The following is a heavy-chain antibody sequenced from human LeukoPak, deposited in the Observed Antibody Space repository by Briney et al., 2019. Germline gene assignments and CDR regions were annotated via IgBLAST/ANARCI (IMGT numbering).Heavy chain of an antibody. CDR1: GFTLSSNY. CDR2: IYNGGST. J-gene: IGHJ4*02. V-gene: IGHV3-66*02. Sequence: GGSLRLSCAASGFTLSSNYMSWVRQAPGKGLEWVSVIYNGGSTYYSDSVRGRFTISRDNSKNTLYLQMNSLRAEDTAVYYCAGDSGSYVPADDYWGQGTLVTVSS. D-gene: IGHD1-26*01. CDR3: AGDSGSYVPADDY.